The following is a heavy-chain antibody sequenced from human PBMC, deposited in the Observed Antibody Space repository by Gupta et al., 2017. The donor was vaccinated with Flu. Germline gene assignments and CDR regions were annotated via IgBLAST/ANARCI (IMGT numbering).Heavy chain of an antibody. J-gene: IGHJ6*02. CDR2: IFYSGST. CDR1: GGSVSSSPYS. CDR3: ARHKAVAGDYYYYGMDV. Sequence: QLQLQESGPGLVKPSETLSLTCTVSGGSVSSSPYSWGWIRQPPGKGLEWIGSIFYSGSTYYHPSLNNRVTISVDTSKNQFSLKVTSVTAADTAVYYCARHKAVAGDYYYYGMDVWGQGTTVTVSS. V-gene: IGHV4-39*01. D-gene: IGHD6-19*01.